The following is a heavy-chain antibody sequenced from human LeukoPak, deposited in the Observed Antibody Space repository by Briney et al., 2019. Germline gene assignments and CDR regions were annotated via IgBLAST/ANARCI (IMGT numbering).Heavy chain of an antibody. CDR3: ARDRGDYYFDY. CDR2: IYSGGNI. J-gene: IGHJ4*02. D-gene: IGHD2-21*02. Sequence: PGGSLRLSCAASGFTVSSNYMSRVRQAPGKGLEWVSVIYSGGNIYYGDSVKGRFTISRDDSKNTLYLQMNSLRAEDTAVYYCARDRGDYYFDYWGQGILVTVSS. V-gene: IGHV3-53*01. CDR1: GFTVSSNY.